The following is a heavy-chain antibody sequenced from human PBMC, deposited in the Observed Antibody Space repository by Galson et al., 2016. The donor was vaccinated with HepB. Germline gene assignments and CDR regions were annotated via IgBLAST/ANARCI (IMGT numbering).Heavy chain of an antibody. CDR1: EYTFTGYY. J-gene: IGHJ6*04. CDR2: INPNNGDT. CDR3: ARDQRSPYYSTSSGNMDV. D-gene: IGHD6-6*01. Sequence: SVKVSCKASEYTFTGYYMHWVRQAPGQGLEWMGWINPNNGDTNYAQKLQGRVTMTRDTSISTAYMELSSLRSDDTAVYYCARDQRSPYYSTSSGNMDVWGKETTVSVSS. V-gene: IGHV1-2*02.